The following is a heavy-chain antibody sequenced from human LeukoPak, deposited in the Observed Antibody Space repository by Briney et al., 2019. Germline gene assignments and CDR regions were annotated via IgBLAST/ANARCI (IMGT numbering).Heavy chain of an antibody. CDR1: GASISSYY. V-gene: IGHV4-59*08. J-gene: IGHJ4*02. Sequence: SETPSLTCTVSGASISSYYWSWIRQPPGKGLEWIGYISYSGSPNYNPSLKSRVTISADTSKNQFSLNLSSVTAADTAVYYCARVGHIVAAGTYDWWGQRTLVTVSS. CDR3: ARVGHIVAAGTYDW. D-gene: IGHD6-13*01. CDR2: ISYSGSP.